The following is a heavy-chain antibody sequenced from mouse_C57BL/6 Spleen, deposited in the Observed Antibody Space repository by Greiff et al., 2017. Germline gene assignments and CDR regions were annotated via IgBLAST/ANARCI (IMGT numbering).Heavy chain of an antibody. CDR3: ARGDDGSSPYCDY. CDR2: IYPGDGDT. J-gene: IGHJ2*01. Sequence: QVQLKQSGPELVKPGASVKISCKASGYAFSSSWMNWVKQRPGKGLEWIGRIYPGDGDTNYNGKFKGKATLTADKSSSTAYMQLSSLTSEDSAVYFCARGDDGSSPYCDYWGQGTTLTVSS. V-gene: IGHV1-82*01. D-gene: IGHD1-1*01. CDR1: GYAFSSSW.